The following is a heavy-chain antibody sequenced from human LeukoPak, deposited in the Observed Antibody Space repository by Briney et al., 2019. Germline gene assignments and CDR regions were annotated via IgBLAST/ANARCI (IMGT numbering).Heavy chain of an antibody. CDR1: GFTFGDYA. V-gene: IGHV3-49*04. CDR2: IRSKAYGGTT. CDR3: TRDGIVGATTGFDY. D-gene: IGHD1-26*01. J-gene: IGHJ4*02. Sequence: PGRSLRLSCTASGFTFGDYAMSWVRQAPGKGLEWVGFIRSKAYGGTTEYAASVKGRFTISRDDSKGIAYLQMNSLKTEDTAVYYCTRDGIVGATTGFDYWGQGTLVTVSS.